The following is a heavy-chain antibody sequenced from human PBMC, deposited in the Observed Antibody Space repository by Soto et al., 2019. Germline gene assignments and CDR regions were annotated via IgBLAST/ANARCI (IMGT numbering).Heavy chain of an antibody. CDR3: AKISGWRASDY. Sequence: EGSLRLSCTASGFIFSTYAMTWVRQAPGKGLEWVSGITGSGTNIYYADSVKGRFTISRDNSKSTLYLQMISLRAEDTAMYYCAKISGWRASDYRGQGLLVTLSP. D-gene: IGHD6-19*01. V-gene: IGHV3-23*01. CDR1: GFIFSTYA. CDR2: ITGSGTNI. J-gene: IGHJ4*02.